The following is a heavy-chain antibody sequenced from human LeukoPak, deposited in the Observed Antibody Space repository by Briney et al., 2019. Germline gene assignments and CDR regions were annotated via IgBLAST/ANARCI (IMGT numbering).Heavy chain of an antibody. CDR1: GGSIRDTTYY. Sequence: SETLSLTCTVSGGSIRDTTYYWGWIRQPPGKGLEWIGSIYYSGNTYYNPSLMSRVTISVDTSKNQFSLNLSSVTAADTAVYYCARDRRGVGPDSYYYYYMDVWGKGTTVTVSS. D-gene: IGHD1-26*01. V-gene: IGHV4-39*07. CDR2: IYYSGNT. J-gene: IGHJ6*03. CDR3: ARDRRGVGPDSYYYYYMDV.